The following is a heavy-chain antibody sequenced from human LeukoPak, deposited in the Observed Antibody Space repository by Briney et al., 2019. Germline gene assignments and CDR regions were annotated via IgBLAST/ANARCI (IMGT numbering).Heavy chain of an antibody. V-gene: IGHV3-30*18. CDR2: ISYDGSNK. D-gene: IGHD6-13*01. J-gene: IGHJ5*02. CDR3: AKTPPRLDGQAAADPNWFDR. CDR1: GFTFSSYG. Sequence: GGSLRLSCAASGFTFSSYGMHWVRQAPGKGLGWVAVISYDGSNKYYADSVKGRFTISRDNSKNTLYMQMNSLRAEDTAVYYCAKTPPRLDGQAAADPNWFDRWGQGTLVTVSS.